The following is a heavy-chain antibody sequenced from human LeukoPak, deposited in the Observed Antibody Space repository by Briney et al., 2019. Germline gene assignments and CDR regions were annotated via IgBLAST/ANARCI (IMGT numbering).Heavy chain of an antibody. D-gene: IGHD4-23*01. V-gene: IGHV3-30*04. CDR1: GFTFSSYV. J-gene: IGHJ6*03. CDR2: ISYDGSNE. CDR3: ARGASLTTVVTRGNYMDV. Sequence: GGSLRLFCAASGFTFSSYVMHWVPEAPGKGLEWGAVISYDGSNEYYADSVKGRFTISRDNSKNTLYLQMNSLRAEDTAVYYCARGASLTTVVTRGNYMDVWGKGTTVTVSS.